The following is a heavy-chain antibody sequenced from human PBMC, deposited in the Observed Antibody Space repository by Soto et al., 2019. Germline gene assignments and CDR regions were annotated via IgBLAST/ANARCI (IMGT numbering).Heavy chain of an antibody. Sequence: PSETLSLTCAVYGGSFSGYYWSWIRQSPGKGLEWIANIYYRGNTNYNPSLESRVTISIDTSKNQFSLKLNSLTAADTAVYYCARHSKKTGDFDYYYGMDVWGQGTTVTVSS. V-gene: IGHV4-59*08. CDR1: GGSFSGYY. J-gene: IGHJ6*02. CDR2: IYYRGNT. CDR3: ARHSKKTGDFDYYYGMDV. D-gene: IGHD7-27*01.